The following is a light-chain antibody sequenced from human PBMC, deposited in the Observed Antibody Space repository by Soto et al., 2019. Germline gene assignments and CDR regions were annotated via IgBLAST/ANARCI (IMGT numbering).Light chain of an antibody. V-gene: IGKV1-27*01. CDR3: QKYNNAPPWT. J-gene: IGKJ1*01. CDR2: AAS. Sequence: DIQMTQSPSSLSASVGDRVTITCRASQGISNYLAWYQQKPGKVPKLLIYAASTLQSGVPSRFSGSGSGTDFTLTISILQPEDIATYYCQKYNNAPPWTFGQGTKVEVK. CDR1: QGISNY.